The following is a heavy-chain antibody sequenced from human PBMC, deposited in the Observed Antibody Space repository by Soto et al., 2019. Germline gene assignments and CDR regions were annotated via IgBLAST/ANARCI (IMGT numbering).Heavy chain of an antibody. V-gene: IGHV3-13*05. CDR2: ISAAGDP. CDR1: GFSFRHYD. D-gene: IGHD1-1*01. CDR3: ARTDRDFYGLDV. Sequence: EVQLVESGGGLVQPGGSLRLSCEASGFSFRHYDMHWVRQVTGKGLEWVSGISAAGDPDYADSVEGRVTISKENAQNSFFLQMNSLRVGDTAVYYCARTDRDFYGLDVWGQWTAVIVSS. J-gene: IGHJ6*02.